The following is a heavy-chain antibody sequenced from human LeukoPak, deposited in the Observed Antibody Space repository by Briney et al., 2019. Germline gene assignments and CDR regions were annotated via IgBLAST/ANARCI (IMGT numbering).Heavy chain of an antibody. CDR3: AKSTVTTTIYYYDGMDV. CDR2: ISGSGGST. J-gene: IGHJ6*02. Sequence: GGSLRLSCAASGFTFSSYAMSWVRQAPGKGLEWVSAISGSGGSTYYADSVKGRFTISRDNSKNTLYLQMNSLRAEDTAVYYCAKSTVTTTIYYYDGMDVWGQGTTVTVSS. CDR1: GFTFSSYA. D-gene: IGHD4-17*01. V-gene: IGHV3-23*01.